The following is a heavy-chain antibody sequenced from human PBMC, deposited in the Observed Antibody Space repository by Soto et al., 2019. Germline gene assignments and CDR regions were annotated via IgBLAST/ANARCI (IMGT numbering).Heavy chain of an antibody. V-gene: IGHV4-39*01. CDR2: IYYSGST. CDR1: GGSISSSSYY. D-gene: IGHD6-13*01. CDR3: ARYSSSWYSAY. Sequence: SETLSLTCTVSGGSISSSSYYWGWIRQPPGKGLEWIGSIYYSGSTYYNPSLKSRVTISVDTSKNQFSLKLSSVAAADTAVYYCARYSSSWYSAYWGQGTLVTVSS. J-gene: IGHJ4*02.